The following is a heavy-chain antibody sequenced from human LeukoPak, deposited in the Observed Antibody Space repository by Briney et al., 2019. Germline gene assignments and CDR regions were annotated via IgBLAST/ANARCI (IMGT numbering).Heavy chain of an antibody. CDR2: ISSSSSYI. CDR3: ARDGDTAMGYADY. Sequence: GGSLRLSCAASGFSFSSYSMNWVRQAPVKGLEWVSSISSSSSYIYYADSVKGRFTISRDNAKNSLYLQMNSLRAEDTAVYYCARDGDTAMGYADYWGQGTLVTVSS. CDR1: GFSFSSYS. J-gene: IGHJ4*02. D-gene: IGHD5-18*01. V-gene: IGHV3-21*01.